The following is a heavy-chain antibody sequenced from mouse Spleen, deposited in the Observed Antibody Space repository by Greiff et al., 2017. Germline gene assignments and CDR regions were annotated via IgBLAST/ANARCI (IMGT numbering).Heavy chain of an antibody. V-gene: IGHV1-55*01. Sequence: VQLQQPGAELVKPGASVKLSCKASGYTFTSYWMQWVKQRPGQGLEWIGDIYPGSGSTNYNEKFKSKATLTVDQSSSTAYMQLNSLTSEDSAVYYCARWGTTVVATDYAMDYWGQGTSVTVSS. J-gene: IGHJ4*01. CDR3: ARWGTTVVATDYAMDY. CDR1: GYTFTSYW. CDR2: IYPGSGST. D-gene: IGHD1-1*01.